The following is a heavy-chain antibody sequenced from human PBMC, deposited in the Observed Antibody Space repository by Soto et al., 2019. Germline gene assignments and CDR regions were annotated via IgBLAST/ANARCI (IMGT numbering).Heavy chain of an antibody. D-gene: IGHD5-12*01. CDR1: GYSISSGYY. Sequence: SETLSLTCAVSGYSISSGYYWAWIRQPPGQGLEWFGSISHSGSTYYNPSLKSRVTISVHTSKNQFSLDLTSVTAADTAIYYCARVHISGHGVDYWGQGTLVTVS. J-gene: IGHJ4*02. V-gene: IGHV4-38-2*01. CDR2: ISHSGST. CDR3: ARVHISGHGVDY.